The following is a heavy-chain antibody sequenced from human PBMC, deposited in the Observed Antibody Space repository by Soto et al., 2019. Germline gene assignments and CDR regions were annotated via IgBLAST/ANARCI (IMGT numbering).Heavy chain of an antibody. CDR1: GGSFSGYY. V-gene: IGHV4-34*01. J-gene: IGHJ4*02. D-gene: IGHD3-22*01. CDR3: ARVRGYYDSSGYFDY. CDR2: INHSGST. Sequence: TLSLTCAVYGGSFSGYYWSWIRQPPGKGLEWIGEINHSGSTNYNPSLKSRVTISVDTSKNQFSLKLSSVTAADTAVYYCARVRGYYDSSGYFDYWGQGTLVTVSS.